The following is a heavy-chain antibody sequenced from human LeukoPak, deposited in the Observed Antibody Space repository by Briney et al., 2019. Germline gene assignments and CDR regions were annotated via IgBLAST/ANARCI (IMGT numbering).Heavy chain of an antibody. CDR3: ARPCYYDSSGYPNY. CDR2: ISAYNGNT. CDR1: GYTFTSYG. Sequence: ASVKVSCKASGYTFTSYGISWVRQAPGQGLEWMGWISAYNGNTNYAQKLQGRVTMTRDTSISTAYMELSRLRSDDTAVYYCARPCYYDSSGYPNYWGQGTLVTVSS. D-gene: IGHD3-22*01. V-gene: IGHV1-18*01. J-gene: IGHJ4*02.